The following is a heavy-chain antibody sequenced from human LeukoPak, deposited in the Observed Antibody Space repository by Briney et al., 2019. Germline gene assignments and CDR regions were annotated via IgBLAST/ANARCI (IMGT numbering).Heavy chain of an antibody. CDR1: GYTFTSYA. CDR2: VSAYIGNT. V-gene: IGHV1-18*01. J-gene: IGHJ3*02. Sequence: ASVKVSCKASGYTFTSYAISWVRQAPGQGLEWMGGVSAYIGNTKYAQKVQDRVTMTTDTSTSTAYMELRWLRSDDTAVYWCARPYSSGWPLECFAIWGQGTTVSVSS. CDR3: ARPYSSGWPLECFAI. D-gene: IGHD6-19*01.